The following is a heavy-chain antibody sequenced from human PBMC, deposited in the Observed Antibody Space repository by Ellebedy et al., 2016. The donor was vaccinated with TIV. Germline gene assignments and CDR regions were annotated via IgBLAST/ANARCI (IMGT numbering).Heavy chain of an antibody. Sequence: AGSLRLSXAASGFSFSSYGMHWVRQAPGKGLEWVAVVSYDGFNKYYADSVKGRFTISRDNSKNTLFLQMNSLRVEDTAVYYCAKDAADTALYWYFDLWGRGTLVIVSS. D-gene: IGHD5-18*01. J-gene: IGHJ2*01. CDR1: GFSFSSYG. V-gene: IGHV3-30*18. CDR2: VSYDGFNK. CDR3: AKDAADTALYWYFDL.